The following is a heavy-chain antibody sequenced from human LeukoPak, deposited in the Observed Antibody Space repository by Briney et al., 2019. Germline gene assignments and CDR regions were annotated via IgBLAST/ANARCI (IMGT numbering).Heavy chain of an antibody. CDR1: GFTFSDYV. Sequence: PGGSLRLSCLASGFTFSDYVVHWVRQAPGKGPEWVAVISFHLTIKYYADSVEGRFAISRDNSKKTVYLQMNSLRPDDTAVYYCVREGYYASGRSPTYYFEYWGRGTVVTVSS. CDR2: ISFHLTIK. CDR3: VREGYYASGRSPTYYFEY. J-gene: IGHJ4*02. V-gene: IGHV3-30*09. D-gene: IGHD3-10*01.